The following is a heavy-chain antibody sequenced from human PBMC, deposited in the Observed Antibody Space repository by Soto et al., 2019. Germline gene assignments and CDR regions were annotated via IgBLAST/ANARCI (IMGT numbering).Heavy chain of an antibody. CDR1: GFTFSSYA. D-gene: IGHD6-19*01. CDR3: AKKYSSGSYYYGMDV. CDR2: ISGSGGST. J-gene: IGHJ6*02. Sequence: EVQLLESGGGLVQPGGSLRLSCAASGFTFSSYAMSWVRQAPGKGLEWVSAISGSGGSTYYADSVKGRFTISRDNSKKTLYLQMNSLRAEDTAVYYCAKKYSSGSYYYGMDVWGQGTTVTVSS. V-gene: IGHV3-23*01.